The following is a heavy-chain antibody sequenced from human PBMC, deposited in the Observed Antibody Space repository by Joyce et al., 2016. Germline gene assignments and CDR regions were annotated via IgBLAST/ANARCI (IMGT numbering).Heavy chain of an antibody. Sequence: QLQLQESGPGLVKPSETLSLTCTVSGAVIRSGSYYWGWIRQSPGKGLEWIGSFYHVGGTYYNPSLRNRVTISGDTSKSQISLRVNSVTAADTAVYYCARRKLGGSAFDFWGQGTLVTVSS. V-gene: IGHV4-39*01. D-gene: IGHD7-27*01. CDR3: ARRKLGGSAFDF. J-gene: IGHJ4*02. CDR2: FYHVGGT. CDR1: GAVIRSGSYY.